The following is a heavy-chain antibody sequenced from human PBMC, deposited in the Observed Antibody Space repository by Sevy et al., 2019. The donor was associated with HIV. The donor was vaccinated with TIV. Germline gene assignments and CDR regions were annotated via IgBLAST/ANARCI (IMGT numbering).Heavy chain of an antibody. CDR1: GGSVSSGGYY. Sequence: SETLSLTCTVSGGSVSSGGYYWNWIRQHPGKGLEWIGYIYHSGTTYYNPSLKSRLSISVDTSKNQIFLKLTSVTAADTAVYYCAGDRDSYNGMDVWGQGTTVTVSS. J-gene: IGHJ6*02. V-gene: IGHV4-31*03. CDR3: AGDRDSYNGMDV. CDR2: IYHSGTT.